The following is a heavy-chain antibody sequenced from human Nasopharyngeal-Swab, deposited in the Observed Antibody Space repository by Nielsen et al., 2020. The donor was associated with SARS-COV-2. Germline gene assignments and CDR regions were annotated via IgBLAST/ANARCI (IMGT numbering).Heavy chain of an antibody. CDR2: IAADGSEE. V-gene: IGHV3-7*03. D-gene: IGHD3-10*01. CDR3: AKIGGIGSVDY. Sequence: GGSLRLSCAASGFIYSDYWMSWVRQAPGQGLEWVANIAADGSEEYYVDSVRGRFAISRDNAKKSLSLQMNTLRAEDTAVYYCAKIGGIGSVDYWGQGAPVSVSS. J-gene: IGHJ4*02. CDR1: GFIYSDYW.